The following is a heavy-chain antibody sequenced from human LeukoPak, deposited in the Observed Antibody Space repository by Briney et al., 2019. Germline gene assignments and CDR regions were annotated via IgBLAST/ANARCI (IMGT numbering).Heavy chain of an antibody. V-gene: IGHV4-39*01. CDR2: IYYSGST. Sequence: PSETLSLTCTVSGGSISSSNYYWGWIRQPPGKGLEWIGSIYYSGSTYYNPSLKSRVTISVDTSKNQFSLKLSSVTAADTAVYYCARRGPGDYWGQGTLVTVSS. CDR3: ARRGPGDY. D-gene: IGHD7-27*01. J-gene: IGHJ4*02. CDR1: GGSISSSNYY.